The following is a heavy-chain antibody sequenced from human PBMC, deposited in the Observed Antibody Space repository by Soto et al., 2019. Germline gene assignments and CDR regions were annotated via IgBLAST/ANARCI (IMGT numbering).Heavy chain of an antibody. D-gene: IGHD2-2*01. CDR3: VRSVPAATWAYNGMDV. CDR1: GGSVSSSSW. J-gene: IGHJ6*02. V-gene: IGHV4-4*02. Sequence: QVRLKESGPGLVKPSGTLSLTCAVSGGSVSSSSWWSWVRQAPRKGLEWIGEIYHSGTFNYNPSLAGRVSVAVDASRNQVSLTLNSVTAADTAIYYCVRSVPAATWAYNGMDVWGQGTTVTVSS. CDR2: IYHSGTF.